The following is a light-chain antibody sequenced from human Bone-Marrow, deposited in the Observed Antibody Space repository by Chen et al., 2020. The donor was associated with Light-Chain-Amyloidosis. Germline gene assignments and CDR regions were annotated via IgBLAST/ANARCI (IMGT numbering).Light chain of an antibody. J-gene: IGKJ2*01. Sequence: DIQMTQSPSSLSASVGDRVTITCRASQDISNFLAWFQQNPGKAPKSLIYTASNLQSGVPSKFSGSGYGTDFTLTISSLQPEEFATYYCQQYSSIPYTFGQGTKLEI. V-gene: IGKV1-16*02. CDR2: TAS. CDR1: QDISNF. CDR3: QQYSSIPYT.